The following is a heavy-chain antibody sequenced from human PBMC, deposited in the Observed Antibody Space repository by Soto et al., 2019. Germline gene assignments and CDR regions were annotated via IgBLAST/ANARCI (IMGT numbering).Heavy chain of an antibody. CDR3: ATFNLYFDL. CDR1: GGSISSYF. Sequence: SETLSLTCTVSGGSISSYFWSWIRQPPGKGLEWIGYIYYTGSTNYNPSLKSRVTISVDTSKNQFSLQLSSVTAADTAVYYCATFNLYFDLWGRGTLVT. V-gene: IGHV4-59*01. J-gene: IGHJ2*01. CDR2: IYYTGST.